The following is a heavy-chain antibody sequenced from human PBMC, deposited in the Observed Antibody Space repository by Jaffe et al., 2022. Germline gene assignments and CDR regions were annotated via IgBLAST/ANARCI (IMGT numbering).Heavy chain of an antibody. Sequence: QVQLQESGPGLVKPSQTLSLTCTVSGGSISSGSYYWSWIRQPAGKGLEWIGRIYTSGSTNYNPSLKSRVTISVDTSKNQFSLKLSSVTAADTAVYYCARTNYYDSSGSLDYWGQGTLVTVSS. V-gene: IGHV4-61*02. D-gene: IGHD3-22*01. J-gene: IGHJ4*02. CDR1: GGSISSGSYY. CDR3: ARTNYYDSSGSLDY. CDR2: IYTSGST.